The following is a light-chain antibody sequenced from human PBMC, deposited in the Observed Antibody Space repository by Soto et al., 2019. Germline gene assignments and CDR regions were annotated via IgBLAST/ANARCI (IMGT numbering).Light chain of an antibody. CDR3: QQYVTSDRA. CDR1: QSVGSSY. J-gene: IGKJ1*01. Sequence: EIVMTQSPATLSLSPGERATLSCRTSQSVGSSYLAWYQQKRGQAPRLLIYATSSRATGIPERFSGSGSGTDFTLTITRLEPEDFAVYYCQQYVTSDRAFGQGTKVDI. V-gene: IGKV3-20*01. CDR2: ATS.